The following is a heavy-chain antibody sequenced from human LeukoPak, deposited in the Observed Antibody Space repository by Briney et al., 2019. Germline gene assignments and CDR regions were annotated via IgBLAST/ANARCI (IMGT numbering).Heavy chain of an antibody. CDR1: GYTFTGYY. D-gene: IGHD6-6*01. CDR3: ARDLGRSIAAREDY. V-gene: IGHV1-2*02. CDR2: INPNSGGT. Sequence: GASVKVSRKASGYTFTGYYMHWVRQAPGQGLEWMGWINPNSGGTNYAQKFQGRVTMTRDTSISTAYMELSRLRSDDTAVYYCARDLGRSIAAREDYWGQGTLVTVSS. J-gene: IGHJ4*02.